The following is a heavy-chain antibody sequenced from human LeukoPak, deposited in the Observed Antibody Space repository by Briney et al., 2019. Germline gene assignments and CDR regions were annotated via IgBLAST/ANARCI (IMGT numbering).Heavy chain of an antibody. CDR1: GGSISSSSYY. CDR2: INHSGTT. J-gene: IGHJ6*03. V-gene: IGHV4-39*07. D-gene: IGHD2-2*01. Sequence: SETLSLTCTVSGGSISSSSYYWGWIRQPPGKGLEWIGNINHSGTTYYNPSLPSLKSRVTISVDTSKNQFSLKLSSVTAADTAVYYCASLMGYCSSTSCCYYMDVWGKGTTVTVSS. CDR3: ASLMGYCSSTSCCYYMDV.